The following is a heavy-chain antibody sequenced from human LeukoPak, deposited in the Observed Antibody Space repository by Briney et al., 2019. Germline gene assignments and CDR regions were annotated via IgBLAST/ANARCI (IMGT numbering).Heavy chain of an antibody. J-gene: IGHJ4*02. Sequence: GGSLRLSCAASGFTFSTYWMHWVRQASGKGLVWVSRIDTDGSSTTYADSVKGRFTISRDNAKNTLYLQMNSLRAEDTAVYYCARVGGSSDFDYWGQGTLVTVSS. D-gene: IGHD3-10*01. CDR1: GFTFSTYW. V-gene: IGHV3-74*01. CDR3: ARVGGSSDFDY. CDR2: IDTDGSST.